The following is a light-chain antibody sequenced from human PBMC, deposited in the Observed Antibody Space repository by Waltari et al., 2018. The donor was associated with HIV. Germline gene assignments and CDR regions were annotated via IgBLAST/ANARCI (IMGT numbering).Light chain of an antibody. CDR1: QSISGH. CDR2: DTS. Sequence: TATLSCRASQSISGHLAWYQQKPGQAPRLLIYDTSTRATGIPARFSGSGSGTEFTLTISSLQSEDSAVYYCQQYDIWRTFGQGTKVETK. V-gene: IGKV3-15*01. CDR3: QQYDIWRT. J-gene: IGKJ1*01.